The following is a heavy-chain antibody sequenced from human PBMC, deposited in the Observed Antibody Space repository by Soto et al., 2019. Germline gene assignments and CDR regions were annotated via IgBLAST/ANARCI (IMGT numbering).Heavy chain of an antibody. J-gene: IGHJ4*02. CDR3: ARDRYYDFWIGYSAYYFDY. CDR2: TKQDGSEK. CDR1: GFTFSSYC. V-gene: IGHV3-7*01. D-gene: IGHD3-3*01. Sequence: GGSLRLSCAASGFTFSSYCLTWARQAPGKGLEWVANTKQDGSEKYYADSVKGRFTISRDNAKNSLYLQMNSLRAEDTAVYYCARDRYYDFWIGYSAYYFDYWGQGTLVTVSS.